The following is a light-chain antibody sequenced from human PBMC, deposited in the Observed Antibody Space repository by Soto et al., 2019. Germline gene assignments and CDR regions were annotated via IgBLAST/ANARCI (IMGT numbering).Light chain of an antibody. CDR2: SNN. J-gene: IGLJ1*01. V-gene: IGLV1-44*01. Sequence: SALTQPPSASGTPGQRVTISCSGSSSNIGSNTVNWYQQLPGTAPKLLIHSNNQRPSGVPDRFSGSKSGTSASLAISGLQSEDEADYYCAAWDDSLNGLYVFGTGTKVTAL. CDR1: SSNIGSNT. CDR3: AAWDDSLNGLYV.